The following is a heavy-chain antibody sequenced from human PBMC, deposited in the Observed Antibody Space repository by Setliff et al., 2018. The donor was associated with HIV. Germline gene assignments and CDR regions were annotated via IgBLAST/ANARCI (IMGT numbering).Heavy chain of an antibody. D-gene: IGHD2-15*01. CDR1: GFAFSTYW. J-gene: IGHJ6*03. Sequence: GGSLRLSCAASGFAFSTYWMHWVRQAPGKGLVWVSRINTDERYTLYADSVKGRVTISRDNAKSTLYLQMKSLRAEDTATYYCARGRRDCSSGSCYGPYYMDVWGKGTTVTVSS. CDR3: ARGRRDCSSGSCYGPYYMDV. CDR2: INTDERYT. V-gene: IGHV3-74*01.